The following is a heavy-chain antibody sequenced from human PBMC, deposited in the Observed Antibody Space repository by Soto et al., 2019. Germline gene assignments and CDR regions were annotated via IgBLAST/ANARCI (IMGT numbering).Heavy chain of an antibody. CDR2: IYYSGST. V-gene: IGHV4-31*03. CDR1: GGSISSGGYY. Sequence: PSETLSLTCTVSGGSISSGGYYWSWIRQHPGKGLEWIGYIYYSGSTYYNPSLKSRVTISVDTSKNQFSLKLSSVTAADTAVYYCARAGKRLTWGSNNWFDPWGQGTLVTVSS. D-gene: IGHD3-16*01. J-gene: IGHJ5*02. CDR3: ARAGKRLTWGSNNWFDP.